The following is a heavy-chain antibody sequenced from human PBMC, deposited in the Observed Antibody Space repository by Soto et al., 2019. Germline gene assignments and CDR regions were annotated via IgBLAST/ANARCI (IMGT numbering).Heavy chain of an antibody. CDR2: ISSSAGTI. CDR1: GFTFSDYY. D-gene: IGHD4-4*01. CDR3: ARESGSSNYVYDY. J-gene: IGHJ4*02. V-gene: IGHV3-11*01. Sequence: GGSLSLSCAASGFTFSDYYMSWIRQAPGKGLEWVSYISSSAGTIYYADSVKGRFTISRDNAKNSLYLQMNSLRAEDTAVYYCARESGSSNYVYDYWGQGTLVTVSS.